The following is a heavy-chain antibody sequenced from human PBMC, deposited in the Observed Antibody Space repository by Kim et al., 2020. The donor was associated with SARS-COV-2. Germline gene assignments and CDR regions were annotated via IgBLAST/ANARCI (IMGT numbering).Heavy chain of an antibody. Sequence: GGSLRLSCVASGFTFSTYAMTWVRQAPGKGPEWVSTVSGSETTFYADSVKGRFSISRDKSKNTLFLTMRSLRAEDTAMYYCAKSFADQSMSFDSWGRGTL. CDR3: AKSFADQSMSFDS. D-gene: IGHD2-8*01. J-gene: IGHJ4*02. CDR1: GFTFSTYA. V-gene: IGHV3-23*01. CDR2: VSGSETT.